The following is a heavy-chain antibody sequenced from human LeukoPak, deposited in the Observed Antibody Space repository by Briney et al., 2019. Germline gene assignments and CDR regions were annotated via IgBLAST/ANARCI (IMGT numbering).Heavy chain of an antibody. Sequence: GGSLRLSCAASGFTVSSNYMSWVRQAPGKGLEWVSVIYSGGSTYYADSVKGRFTISRHNSKNTLYLQMYSLRAEDTAVYYCARAGDILIFDYWGQGTLVTVSS. CDR1: GFTVSSNY. CDR3: ARAGDILIFDY. J-gene: IGHJ4*02. CDR2: IYSGGST. D-gene: IGHD3-9*01. V-gene: IGHV3-53*04.